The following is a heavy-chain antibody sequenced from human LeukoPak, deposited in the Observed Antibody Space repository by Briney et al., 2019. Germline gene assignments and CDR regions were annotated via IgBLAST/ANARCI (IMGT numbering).Heavy chain of an antibody. Sequence: SETPSLTCTVSGGSISSGGYYWSWIRQHPGKGLEWIGYIHNSGSTYYNPSLKSPVSISVDTSKSHFSLRLSSVTAADTAVYYCARGEYYGSGSYYPGDYWGQGTLVTVSS. CDR1: GGSISSGGYY. CDR3: ARGEYYGSGSYYPGDY. V-gene: IGHV4-31*01. D-gene: IGHD3-10*01. CDR2: IHNSGST. J-gene: IGHJ4*02.